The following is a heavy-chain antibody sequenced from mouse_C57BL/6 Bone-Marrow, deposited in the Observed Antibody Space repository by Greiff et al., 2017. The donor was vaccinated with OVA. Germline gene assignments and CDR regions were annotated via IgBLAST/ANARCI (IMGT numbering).Heavy chain of an antibody. D-gene: IGHD1-1*01. J-gene: IGHJ3*01. Sequence: VQLQQSGAELARPGASVKMSCKASGYTFTSYTMHWVKQRPGQGLEWIGYINPSSGYTKYNQKFKDKATLTADKSSSTAYMQLSSLTSEDSAVYYCAIPYYYGSPWFAYWGQGTLVTVSA. CDR1: GYTFTSYT. CDR3: AIPYYYGSPWFAY. V-gene: IGHV1-4*01. CDR2: INPSSGYT.